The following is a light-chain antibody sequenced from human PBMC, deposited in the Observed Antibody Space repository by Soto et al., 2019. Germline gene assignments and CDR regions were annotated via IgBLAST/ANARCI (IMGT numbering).Light chain of an antibody. J-gene: IGKJ2*01. V-gene: IGKV1-33*01. CDR2: DAS. Sequence: DIPMTQSPSSLSASVGDRVTITCQASQDISIYLNWYQQKAGKAPKLLIYDASNLETGVPSRFSGSGSGTDFTFTISSLQSEDIATYYCQQYDNLPRTFGQGTKLEIK. CDR3: QQYDNLPRT. CDR1: QDISIY.